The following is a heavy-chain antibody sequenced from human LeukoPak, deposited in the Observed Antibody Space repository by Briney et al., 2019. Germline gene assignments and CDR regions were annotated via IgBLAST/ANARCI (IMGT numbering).Heavy chain of an antibody. V-gene: IGHV3-30*02. CDR2: IQYAGSDK. D-gene: IGHD3-10*01. J-gene: IGHJ6*03. CDR1: GFTFNSYG. CDR3: AKLRTMVRGVINYYYYMGV. Sequence: GGSLRLSCAASGFTFNSYGMHWVRQAPGKGLEWVAFIQYAGSDKYYADSVKGRFTISRDNSKNTLYLQMNSLRAEDTAVNYCAKLRTMVRGVINYYYYMGVWGKGTTVTISS.